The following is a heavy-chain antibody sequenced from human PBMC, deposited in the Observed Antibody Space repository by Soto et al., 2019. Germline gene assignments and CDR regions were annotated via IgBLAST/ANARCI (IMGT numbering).Heavy chain of an antibody. CDR1: GFAFSKYG. D-gene: IGHD3-10*01. Sequence: TGGSLRLSCAASGFAFSKYGMYWVRQAPGKGLEWVAVIWYDGSIKYYADSVKGRLTISRDNSKNTLYLQMSSLRVEDTGVYYCARDMGFSDYWGQGTQVTVSS. CDR2: IWYDGSIK. V-gene: IGHV3-33*07. CDR3: ARDMGFSDY. J-gene: IGHJ4*02.